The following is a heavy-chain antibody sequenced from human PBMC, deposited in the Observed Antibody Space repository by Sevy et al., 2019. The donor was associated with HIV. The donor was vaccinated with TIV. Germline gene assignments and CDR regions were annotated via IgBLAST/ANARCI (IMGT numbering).Heavy chain of an antibody. CDR2: ISSSSTI. V-gene: IGHV3-48*02. J-gene: IGHJ4*02. CDR3: ARDRWLRDPYYFDY. Sequence: GGSLRLSCAASGFTFSSYSMYWVRQAPGKGLEWVSYISSSSTIYYADSVKGRFTISRDNAKNSLYLQMNSLRDEDTAVYYCARDRWLRDPYYFDYWGQGTLVTVSS. D-gene: IGHD5-12*01. CDR1: GFTFSSYS.